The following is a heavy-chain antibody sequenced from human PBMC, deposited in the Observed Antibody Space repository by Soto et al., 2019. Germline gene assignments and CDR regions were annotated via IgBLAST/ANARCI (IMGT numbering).Heavy chain of an antibody. Sequence: SETLSLTCTVSGGSISSSIYYWGWIRQPPGKGLEWIGSIYYSGSTYYNPSLRSRVTISVDTSKNQFSLKLSIVTAADTAVYYCAKSFGVVVTNWVDPWGQGTVVTVSS. CDR2: IYYSGST. D-gene: IGHD3-3*01. V-gene: IGHV4-39*01. J-gene: IGHJ5*02. CDR3: AKSFGVVVTNWVDP. CDR1: GGSISSSIYY.